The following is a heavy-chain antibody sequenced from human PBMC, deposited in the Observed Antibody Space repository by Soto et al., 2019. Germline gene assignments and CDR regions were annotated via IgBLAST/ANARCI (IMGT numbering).Heavy chain of an antibody. J-gene: IGHJ5*02. CDR3: SRGGHYDILTGYHYNWFDP. D-gene: IGHD3-9*01. V-gene: IGHV4-59*08. CDR2: IYYSGST. Sequence: PSETLSLTCTVSGGSISSYYWSWIRQPPGKGLEWNGYIYYSGSTNYNPSLKSRVTISVDTSKNQFSLKLSSVTAADTAVYYCSRGGHYDILTGYHYNWFDPWGQGTLVTVSS. CDR1: GGSISSYY.